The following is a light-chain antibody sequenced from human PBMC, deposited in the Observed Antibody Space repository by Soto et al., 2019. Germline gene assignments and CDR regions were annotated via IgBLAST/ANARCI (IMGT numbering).Light chain of an antibody. CDR2: GSS. V-gene: IGKV3-15*01. CDR3: QQQHNRLSCT. CDR1: QSVSNN. Sequence: IVITQSPSTLSVYPGERVTLSCRASQSVSNNLVWYQQKPGKAPRLLMYGSSIRATGIPARSSGSGSGTEFTLTISSLQYEDFAAYYYQQQHNRLSCTFGQGTRVDIK. J-gene: IGKJ1*01.